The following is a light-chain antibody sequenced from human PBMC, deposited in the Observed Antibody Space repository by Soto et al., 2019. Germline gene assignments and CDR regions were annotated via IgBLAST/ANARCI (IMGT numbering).Light chain of an antibody. Sequence: EIVMTQSPATLSVSPGGRATLSCRASQSISETLAWYQQKPGQAPRLLIYGASKKATGYPASFSGSGSGTDFTLTISSLQSEDFAVYYCQQYNNWPWTFVQGTKVEIK. CDR1: QSISET. CDR3: QQYNNWPWT. V-gene: IGKV3-15*01. J-gene: IGKJ1*01. CDR2: GAS.